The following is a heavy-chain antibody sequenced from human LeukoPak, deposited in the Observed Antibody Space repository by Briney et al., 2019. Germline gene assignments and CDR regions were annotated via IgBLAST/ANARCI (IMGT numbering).Heavy chain of an antibody. J-gene: IGHJ4*02. CDR2: ITSSGYDT. CDR3: AKASRQTLDGTEDY. D-gene: IGHD6-19*01. V-gene: IGHV3-23*01. Sequence: TGGSLRLSCAASGFTFSTYAMSWVRQAPGKGLELVSSITSSGYDTYYRDSVKGRFTISRDNSENTLYLQMNSLRPEDTAMYYCAKASRQTLDGTEDYWGRGTLVTVSS. CDR1: GFTFSTYA.